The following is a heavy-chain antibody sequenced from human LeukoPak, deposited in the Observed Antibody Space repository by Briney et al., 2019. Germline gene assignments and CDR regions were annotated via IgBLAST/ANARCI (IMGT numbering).Heavy chain of an antibody. Sequence: GGSLRLSCAASGFSFSSYSMNWVRQAPGKGLEWVSSISSSSSDIFHTDSVKGRFTISRDNAKNSLYLQMNSLRAEDTAVYYCAGGLLWLGEDINWFDPWGQGTLVTVPS. CDR2: ISSSSSDI. D-gene: IGHD3-10*01. CDR1: GFSFSSYS. V-gene: IGHV3-21*01. CDR3: AGGLLWLGEDINWFDP. J-gene: IGHJ5*02.